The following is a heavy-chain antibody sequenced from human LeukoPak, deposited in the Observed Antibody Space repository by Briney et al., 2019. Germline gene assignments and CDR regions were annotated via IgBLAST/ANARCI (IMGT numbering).Heavy chain of an antibody. CDR3: ATSRVFDY. J-gene: IGHJ4*02. Sequence: PGGSLRLPCVGSGFTFSDHFMSWIRQVPGKEPEWLSYINSKGDNILYKDSVKGRFTISRDNAENSLYLQMNSLKAEDTAVYYCATSRVFDYWGQGTLVTVSS. CDR1: GFTFSDHF. CDR2: INSKGDNI. V-gene: IGHV3-11*04.